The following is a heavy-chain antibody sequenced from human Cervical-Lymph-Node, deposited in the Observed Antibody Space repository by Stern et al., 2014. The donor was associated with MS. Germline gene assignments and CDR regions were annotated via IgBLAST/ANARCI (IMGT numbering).Heavy chain of an antibody. V-gene: IGHV3-23*04. CDR2: ISLRGLGT. Sequence: EVQLVQSGGGLVQRGGSLRLSCVVSGFTFSSYAMSWVRQAPGKGLERVSYISLRGLGTYYADSVKGLFTISIDNSNNTLYLQMNSLRAEDTAVYYCAKNRVAVDSWGQGTLVTVSS. J-gene: IGHJ4*02. CDR1: GFTFSSYA. CDR3: AKNRVAVDS. D-gene: IGHD6-13*01.